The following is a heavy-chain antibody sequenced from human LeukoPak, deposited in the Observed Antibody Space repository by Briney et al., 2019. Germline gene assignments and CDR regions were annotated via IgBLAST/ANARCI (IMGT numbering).Heavy chain of an antibody. D-gene: IGHD4-17*01. V-gene: IGHV3-48*01. CDR3: ARGPYGDYVDAFDF. J-gene: IGHJ3*01. CDR2: ISSSSSII. CDR1: GFTFSTYT. Sequence: PGGSLRLSCAASGFTFSTYTMNWVRQAPGKGLEWVSYISSSSSIIYYADSVKGRFTISRDNAKNSLYLQMNSLRAEDTAMYYCARGPYGDYVDAFDFWGQGTMVTVSS.